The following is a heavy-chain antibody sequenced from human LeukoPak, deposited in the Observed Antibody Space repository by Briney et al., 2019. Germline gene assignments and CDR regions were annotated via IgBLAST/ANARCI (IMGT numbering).Heavy chain of an antibody. CDR1: GFTFSSYA. D-gene: IGHD3-9*01. CDR3: AKESAYDILTGYSDY. Sequence: GGSLRLSCAASGFTFSSYAMSWVRQAPGKGVEWVTGISGSGGSTYYADSGKGRFPISKDNSKNTMYLQMNSLRAEHTAAYYCAKESAYDILTGYSDYWGQGTLVTVSS. CDR2: ISGSGGST. J-gene: IGHJ4*02. V-gene: IGHV3-23*01.